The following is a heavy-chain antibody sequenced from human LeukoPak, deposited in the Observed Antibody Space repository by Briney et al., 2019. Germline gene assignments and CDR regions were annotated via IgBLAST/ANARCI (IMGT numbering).Heavy chain of an antibody. CDR1: GFTFNSYA. D-gene: IGHD6-13*01. V-gene: IGHV3-23*01. CDR2: ISGSGGTL. CDR3: ARDLYSNTWYEGAFDI. J-gene: IGHJ3*02. Sequence: SGGSLRLSCAASGFTFNSYAMSWVRQAPGKGLEWVSGISGSGGTLYYADSVKGRFTISRDNAKNSLYLQMNSLRAEDTALYYCARDLYSNTWYEGAFDIWGQGTMVTVSS.